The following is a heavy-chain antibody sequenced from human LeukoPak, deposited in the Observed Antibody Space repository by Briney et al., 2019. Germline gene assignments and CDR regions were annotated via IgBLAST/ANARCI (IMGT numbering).Heavy chain of an antibody. J-gene: IGHJ4*02. CDR1: GFTFSSYG. Sequence: GGSLRLSCAASGFTFSSYGMHWVRQAPGKGLEWVAFIRYDGSNKYYADSVKGRFTISRDNSKNTLYLQMNSLRAEDTAVYYCAKPGYCSGGSCRYYFDYWGQGTLITVSS. CDR3: AKPGYCSGGSCRYYFDY. CDR2: IRYDGSNK. D-gene: IGHD2-15*01. V-gene: IGHV3-30*02.